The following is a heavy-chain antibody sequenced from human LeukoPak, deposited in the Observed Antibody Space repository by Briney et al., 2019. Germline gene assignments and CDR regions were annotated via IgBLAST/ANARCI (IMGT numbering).Heavy chain of an antibody. V-gene: IGHV3-7*01. CDR1: GFSFRNYW. CDR2: INEDGSEK. J-gene: IGHJ4*02. D-gene: IGHD7-27*01. CDR3: TRLADHTGDH. Sequence: GGSLRLSCVTSGFSFRNYWMGWVRQAPRKGLEWVANINEDGSEKYYVDSVKGRFTISRDNAKNSVSLQMNSLRGEDTAVYYCTRLADHTGDHWGQGTLVTVSS.